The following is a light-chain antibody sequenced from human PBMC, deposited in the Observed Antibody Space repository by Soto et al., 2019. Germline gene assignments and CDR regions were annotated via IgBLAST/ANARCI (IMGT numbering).Light chain of an antibody. CDR1: QSILHSNGYYY. CDR3: MQGLQTPRT. CDR2: LTA. V-gene: IGKV2-28*01. Sequence: DILMTQSPLSLTVTPGESASISCRSSQSILHSNGYYYLDWYLQKPGQSPQLLIYLTATRAFGVPDRFSGSGSGRDFTVKITRVEAQDVVIYYCMQGLQTPRTFGGGTNVELQ. J-gene: IGKJ4*01.